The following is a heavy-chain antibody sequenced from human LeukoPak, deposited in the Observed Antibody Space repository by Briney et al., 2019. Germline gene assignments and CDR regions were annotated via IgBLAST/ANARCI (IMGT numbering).Heavy chain of an antibody. CDR3: ARSPPRYCSGGSCYPEYYFDY. D-gene: IGHD2-15*01. CDR1: GYTFTSYG. CDR2: IIPIFGTA. J-gene: IGHJ4*02. Sequence: SVKVSCKGSGYTFTSYGISWVRQAPGQGLEWMGGIIPIFGTANYAQKFQGRVTITADESTSTAYMELSSLRSEDTAVYYCARSPPRYCSGGSCYPEYYFDYWGQGTLVTVSS. V-gene: IGHV1-69*13.